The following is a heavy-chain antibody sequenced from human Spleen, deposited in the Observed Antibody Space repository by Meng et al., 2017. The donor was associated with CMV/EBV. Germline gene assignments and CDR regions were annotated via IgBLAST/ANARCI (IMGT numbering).Heavy chain of an antibody. Sequence: GGSLRLSCAASGFNFGGSGLHWVRQAPGKGLEYVSTITSNGGSTFYADSVKGRFTISRDNSKNTLFLQMGSLRPEDTAVYYCARSPETAYYFEYWGQGRLVTVSS. J-gene: IGHJ4*02. CDR2: ITSNGGST. CDR1: GFNFGGSG. CDR3: ARSPETAYYFEY. V-gene: IGHV3-64*02. D-gene: IGHD1-14*01.